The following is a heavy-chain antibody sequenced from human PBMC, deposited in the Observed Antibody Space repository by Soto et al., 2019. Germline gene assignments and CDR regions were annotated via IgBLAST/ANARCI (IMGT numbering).Heavy chain of an antibody. V-gene: IGHV4-59*08. CDR2: IYYSGRT. J-gene: IGHJ5*02. CDR1: GGSISSYY. Sequence: QVQLQESGPGLVKPSETLSLTCTVSGGSISSYYWSWIRQPPGKGLEWIGYIYYSGRTNYNPSLKSRVTISVDTSKNQFSLKLSSVTAADTAVYYCARHFSGMVDPWGQGTLVTVSS. CDR3: ARHFSGMVDP.